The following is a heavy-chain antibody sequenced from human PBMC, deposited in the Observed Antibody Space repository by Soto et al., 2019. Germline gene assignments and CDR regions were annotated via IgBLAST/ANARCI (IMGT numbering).Heavy chain of an antibody. CDR3: ARTRSYYDAFDI. V-gene: IGHV3-30-3*01. J-gene: IGHJ3*02. CDR2: ISYDGSNK. Sequence: QVQLVESGGGVVQPGRSLRLSCAASGFTFSSYAMHWVRQAPGKGLEWVAVISYDGSNKYYADSVNDRFTISRDNSRNTLYMQMNSLSAEDTAVYYCARTRSYYDAFDIWGQGTMVTVSS. D-gene: IGHD3-10*01. CDR1: GFTFSSYA.